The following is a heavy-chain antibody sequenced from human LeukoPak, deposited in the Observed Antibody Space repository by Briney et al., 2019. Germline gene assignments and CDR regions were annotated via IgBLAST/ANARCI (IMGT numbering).Heavy chain of an antibody. Sequence: SETLSLTCAVYGGSFSGYYWSWIRQPPGKGLEWIGEINHSGSTNYNPSLESRVTISVDTSKNQFSLKLSSVTAADTAVYYCARLKFSDYWGQGTLVTVSS. J-gene: IGHJ4*02. CDR2: INHSGST. V-gene: IGHV4-34*01. CDR1: GGSFSGYY. CDR3: ARLKFSDY.